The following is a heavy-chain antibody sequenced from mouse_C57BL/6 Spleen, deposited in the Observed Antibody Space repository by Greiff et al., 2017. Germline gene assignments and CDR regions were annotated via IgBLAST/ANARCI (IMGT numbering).Heavy chain of an antibody. CDR2: ISAGGSYT. D-gene: IGHD1-1*01. Sequence: EVKVVESGGGLVKPGGSLKLSCAASGFTFSSYAMSWVRQTPEKRLEWVATISAGGSYTYYPDNVKGRFTISRDNAKNNLYLQMSHLKSEDTAMYYCARDDTTGVAPDWYFDVWGTGTTVTVSS. CDR3: ARDDTTGVAPDWYFDV. CDR1: GFTFSSYA. V-gene: IGHV5-4*01. J-gene: IGHJ1*03.